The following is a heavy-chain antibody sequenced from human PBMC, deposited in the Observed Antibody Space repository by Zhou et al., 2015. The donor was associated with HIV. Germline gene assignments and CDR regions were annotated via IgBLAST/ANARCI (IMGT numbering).Heavy chain of an antibody. CDR2: IIPIFGTA. V-gene: IGHV1-69*01. D-gene: IGHD4-17*01. CDR1: GGTFSSYA. CDR3: ARLNGGMTTEIYYFDY. Sequence: QVQLVQSGAEVKKPGSSVKVSCKASGGTFSSYAISWVRQAPGQGLEWMGGIIPIFGTANYAQKFQGRVTITADESTSTAYMELSSLRSEDTAVYYCARLNGGMTTEIYYFDYWGQGTLVTVSS. J-gene: IGHJ4*02.